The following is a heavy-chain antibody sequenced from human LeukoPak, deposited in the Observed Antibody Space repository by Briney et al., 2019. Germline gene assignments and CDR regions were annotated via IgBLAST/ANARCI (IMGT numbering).Heavy chain of an antibody. V-gene: IGHV1-18*01. Sequence: GASVKVSCKASGYSFSNYAIYWVRQAPGQGLEWMGWISAYNGNTNYAQKLQGRVTMTTDTSTSTAYMELRSLRSEDTAVYYCARGAITMVRGVINPDAFDIWGQGTMVTVSS. D-gene: IGHD3-10*01. CDR2: ISAYNGNT. CDR3: ARGAITMVRGVINPDAFDI. J-gene: IGHJ3*02. CDR1: GYSFSNYA.